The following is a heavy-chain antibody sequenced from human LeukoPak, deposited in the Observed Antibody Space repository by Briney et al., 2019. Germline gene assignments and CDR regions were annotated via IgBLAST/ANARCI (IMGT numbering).Heavy chain of an antibody. Sequence: GASVKVSCKASGDTFTTYAIIWVRQAPGQGLEWMGGIIPMFDTPNYAQRLQGRVTITADESTSTAYMELSSLRSEDTAVYYCARDYRYYDSSGYSIFDPWGQGTLVTVSS. V-gene: IGHV1-69*13. CDR3: ARDYRYYDSSGYSIFDP. CDR1: GDTFTTYA. CDR2: IIPMFDTP. J-gene: IGHJ5*02. D-gene: IGHD3-22*01.